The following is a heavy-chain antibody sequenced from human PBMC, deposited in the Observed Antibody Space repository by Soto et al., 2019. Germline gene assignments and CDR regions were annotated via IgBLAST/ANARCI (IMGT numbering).Heavy chain of an antibody. V-gene: IGHV3-48*01. J-gene: IGHJ4*02. Sequence: GSLRLSCAASGFTFSSYSMNWVRQDPGKGLEWVSYISSSSSTIYYADSVKGRFTISRDNAKNSLYLQMNSLRAEDTAVYYCARVGGMVRGVIRTGDYWGQGTLVTVSS. CDR1: GFTFSSYS. CDR2: ISSSSSTI. CDR3: ARVGGMVRGVIRTGDY. D-gene: IGHD3-10*01.